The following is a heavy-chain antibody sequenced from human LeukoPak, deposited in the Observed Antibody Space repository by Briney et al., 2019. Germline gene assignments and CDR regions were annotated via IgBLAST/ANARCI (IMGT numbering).Heavy chain of an antibody. Sequence: GGSLRLSCAASGFTFSSYWMSWVRQAPGKGLEWVANIKQDGSEKYYVDSVKGRSTISRDNAKNSLYLQMNSLRAEDTAVYYCARGVVPAAANWFDPCGQGTLVTVSS. CDR1: GFTFSSYW. CDR3: ARGVVPAAANWFDP. D-gene: IGHD2-2*01. V-gene: IGHV3-7*04. J-gene: IGHJ5*02. CDR2: IKQDGSEK.